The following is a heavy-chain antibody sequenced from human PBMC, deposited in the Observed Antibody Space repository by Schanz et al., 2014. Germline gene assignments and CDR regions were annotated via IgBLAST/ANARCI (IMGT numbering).Heavy chain of an antibody. CDR2: ISSDGSKK. V-gene: IGHV3-30*03. J-gene: IGHJ5*02. CDR1: GFNFANHA. Sequence: QVQLVESGGGVVQPERSLRLSCAASGFNFANHAIHWVRQGQGNGLQWVAVISSDGSKKLYADSVKARFTISRDNAKNSVSLQMDSLRPEDTAVYFCVGGQNWFDPWGQGTLVTVSS. CDR3: VGGQNWFDP. D-gene: IGHD2-15*01.